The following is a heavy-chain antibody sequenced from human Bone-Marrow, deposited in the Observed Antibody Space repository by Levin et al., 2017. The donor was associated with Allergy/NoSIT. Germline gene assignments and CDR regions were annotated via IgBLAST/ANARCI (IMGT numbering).Heavy chain of an antibody. CDR1: GFTLIGHY. J-gene: IGHJ4*02. Sequence: GESLKISCKASGFTLIGHYIHWVRQAPGQGLEWMGRINPNTGDTHYAQRFQGRVTMTRDTSINTAYMELSSLKSDDTAVYFCARKPGDDGQGVDYWGQGTLVIVSS. V-gene: IGHV1-2*06. CDR2: INPNTGDT. D-gene: IGHD3-10*01. CDR3: ARKPGDDGQGVDY.